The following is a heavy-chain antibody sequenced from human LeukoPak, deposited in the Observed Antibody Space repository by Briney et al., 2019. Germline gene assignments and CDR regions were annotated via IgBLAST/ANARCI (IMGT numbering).Heavy chain of an antibody. V-gene: IGHV4-38-2*02. D-gene: IGHD6-13*01. CDR2: IYHSGST. CDR3: ASQVSSRAPPDY. J-gene: IGHJ4*02. Sequence: SETLSLTCTVSGYSISSGYYWGWIRQPPGKGLEWIGSIYHSGSTYYNPSLKSRVTISVDTSKNQFSLKLSSVTAADTAVYYCASQVSSRAPPDYWGQGTLVTVSS. CDR1: GYSISSGYY.